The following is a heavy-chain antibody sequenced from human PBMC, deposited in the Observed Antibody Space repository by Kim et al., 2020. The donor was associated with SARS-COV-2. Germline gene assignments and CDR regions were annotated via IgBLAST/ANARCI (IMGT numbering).Heavy chain of an antibody. CDR2: MTASGDAT. D-gene: IGHD3-10*01. CDR3: VKSTLLRGVTLAGNAVDV. V-gene: IGHV3-23*01. J-gene: IGHJ3*01. Sequence: GGSLRLSCAASGFSFDSYAMTWVRQAPGKGPEWVATMTASGDATDYSDSVRGRFVISRDNARKMVFLQMNSLRADDTATYHCVKSTLLRGVTLAGNAVDV. CDR1: GFSFDSYA.